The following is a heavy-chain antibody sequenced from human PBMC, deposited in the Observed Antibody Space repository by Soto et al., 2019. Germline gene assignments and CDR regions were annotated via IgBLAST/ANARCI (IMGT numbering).Heavy chain of an antibody. D-gene: IGHD3-22*01. CDR1: GFSFDDYT. CDR2: LSWNSGFS. CDR3: AKGRGTIVVTDAYDI. V-gene: IGHV3-9*01. J-gene: IGHJ3*02. Sequence: PGGSLRLSCGGSGFSFDDYTMHWVRQAPGKGPEWVASLSWNSGFSGYADSVKGRFTISRDNAQSSGHLQMNNLRTEDTALYYCAKGRGTIVVTDAYDIWGQGTMVTVSS.